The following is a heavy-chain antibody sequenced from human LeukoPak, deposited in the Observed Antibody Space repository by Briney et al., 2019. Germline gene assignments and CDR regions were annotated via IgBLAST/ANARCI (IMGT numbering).Heavy chain of an antibody. V-gene: IGHV1-69*04. CDR2: IIPILGIA. D-gene: IGHD3-16*01. J-gene: IGHJ5*02. CDR1: GGTFSSYA. CDR3: ARGLRGSGIDP. Sequence: SVKVSCKASGGTFSSYAISWVRQAPGQGLEWMGRIIPILGIANYAQKFQGRVTMTRDTSISTAYMDLRSLRSDDTAVYYCARGLRGSGIDPWGQGTLVTVSS.